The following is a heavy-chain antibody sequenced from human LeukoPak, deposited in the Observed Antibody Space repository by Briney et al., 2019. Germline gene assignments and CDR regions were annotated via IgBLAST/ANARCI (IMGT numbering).Heavy chain of an antibody. CDR3: ARSFCTSVSCPKGHYYYVMDV. D-gene: IGHD2-8*02. J-gene: IGHJ6*02. CDR2: INEVGSDK. Sequence: GGSLRLSCAASGFTFSSSWMSWVRQAPGKGLEWVATINEVGSDKQYMDSVKGRLSISRDNPKNSLYLQMNSPRAEDTAVYYCARSFCTSVSCPKGHYYYVMDVWGQGTTVTVSS. V-gene: IGHV3-7*04. CDR1: GFTFSSSW.